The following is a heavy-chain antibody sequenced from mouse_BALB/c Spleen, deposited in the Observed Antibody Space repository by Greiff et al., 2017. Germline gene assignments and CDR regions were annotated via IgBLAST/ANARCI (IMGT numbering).Heavy chain of an antibody. J-gene: IGHJ4*01. D-gene: IGHD2-1*01. CDR3: ARGGNYDYAMDY. Sequence: VQLKQSGPGLVKPSQSLSLTCTVTGYSITSDYAWNWIRQFPGNKLEWMGYISYSGSTSYNPSLKSRISITRDTSKNQFFLQLNSVTTEDTATYYCARGGNYDYAMDYWGQGTSVTVSS. CDR1: GYSITSDYA. CDR2: ISYSGST. V-gene: IGHV3-2*02.